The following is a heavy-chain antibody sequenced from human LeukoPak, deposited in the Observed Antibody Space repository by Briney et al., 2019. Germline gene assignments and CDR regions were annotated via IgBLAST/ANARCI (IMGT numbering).Heavy chain of an antibody. J-gene: IGHJ4*02. V-gene: IGHV3-21*01. D-gene: IGHD1-1*01. CDR2: ISGSNSYI. CDR3: ARALTTLTYEGY. CDR1: GFTFSSYT. Sequence: PGGSLRLSCEASGFTFSSYTMHWIRQAPGKGLEWVSSISGSNSYIFYADSVKGRFTVSRDNAKDSLYLQMNSLRAEDTAEYYCARALTTLTYEGYWGQGTLVTVSS.